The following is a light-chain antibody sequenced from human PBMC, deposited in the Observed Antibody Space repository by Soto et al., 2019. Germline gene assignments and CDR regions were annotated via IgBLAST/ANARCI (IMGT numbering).Light chain of an antibody. V-gene: IGLV1-47*01. CDR2: RNN. CDR3: AAWDDSLSGRWV. J-gene: IGLJ3*02. CDR1: SSNIGSNY. Sequence: QSVLTQPPSASGTPGQRVTISCSGSSSNIGSNYVYWYQQLPGTAPKLLIYRNNQRPSGVPDRFSGSKSGTSASLANSGLRSEEEAEYYCAAWDDSLSGRWVFGGGTKVTVL.